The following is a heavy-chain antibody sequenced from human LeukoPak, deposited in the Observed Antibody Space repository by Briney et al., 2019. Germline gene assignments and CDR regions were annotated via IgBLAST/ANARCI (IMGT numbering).Heavy chain of an antibody. CDR3: AKNAVYGDGYWEFDY. V-gene: IGHV3-23*01. J-gene: IGHJ4*02. D-gene: IGHD5-24*01. CDR1: GFSISTYA. CDR2: IVGIGDT. Sequence: PGGSLRLSCAASGFSISTYAMSWVRQAPGKGLEWVSGIVGIGDTYYADAVKGRFTISKGNSKNIVYLQMNSLRAEDTAVYYCAKNAVYGDGYWEFDYWGQGNLVTVSS.